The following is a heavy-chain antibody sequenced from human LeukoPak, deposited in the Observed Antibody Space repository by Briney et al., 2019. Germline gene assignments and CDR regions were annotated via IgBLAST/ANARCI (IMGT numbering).Heavy chain of an antibody. V-gene: IGHV4-34*01. CDR1: GGSFSGYY. D-gene: IGHD1-26*01. CDR2: INHSGST. CDR3: ARRRLAHARTRYYNWFDP. J-gene: IGHJ5*02. Sequence: SETLSLTCAVYGGSFSGYYWSWIRQPPGKGLEWIGEINHSGSTNYNPSLKSRVTISVDTSKNQFSLKLSSVTAADTAVYYCARRRLAHARTRYYNWFDPWGQGTLVTVSS.